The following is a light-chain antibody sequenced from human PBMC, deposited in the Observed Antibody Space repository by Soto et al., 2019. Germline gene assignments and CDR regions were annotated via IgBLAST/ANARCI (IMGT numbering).Light chain of an antibody. J-gene: IGKJ4*01. CDR1: QSLLHSNGYNY. Sequence: DIVMTQSPLSLPVTPGEPASISCRSSQSLLHSNGYNYLDWYLQKPGQSPQLLIYLGSNRASGVPGRFSGSGSGTDFTLKISRVEAEDVGVSYCMQALQTALTFGGGTKVEIK. V-gene: IGKV2-28*01. CDR2: LGS. CDR3: MQALQTALT.